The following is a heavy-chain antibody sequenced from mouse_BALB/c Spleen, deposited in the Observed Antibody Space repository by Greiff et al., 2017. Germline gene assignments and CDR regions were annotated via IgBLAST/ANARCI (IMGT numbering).Heavy chain of an antibody. CDR3: ARQYYDYDAMDY. CDR2: ISSGGSYT. CDR1: GFTFSSYA. D-gene: IGHD1-1*02. V-gene: IGHV5-9-4*01. Sequence: EVQRVESGGGLVKPGGSLKLSCAASGFTFSSYAMSWVRQSPEKRLEWVAEISSGGSYTYYPDTVKGRFTISRDNAKNTLYLQMSSLKSEDTALYYCARQYYDYDAMDYWGQGTSVTVSS. J-gene: IGHJ4*01.